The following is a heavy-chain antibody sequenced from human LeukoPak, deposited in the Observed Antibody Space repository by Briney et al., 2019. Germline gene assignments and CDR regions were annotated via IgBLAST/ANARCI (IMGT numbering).Heavy chain of an antibody. D-gene: IGHD3-22*01. CDR3: ARGGKWSTYYYDSSGYHGAFNY. CDR2: MIPIFGTA. J-gene: IGHJ4*02. Sequence: SVKVSCKASGGTFSSYAISWVRQAPGQGLEWMGRMIPIFGTANYAQKFQGRVTITTDESTSTAYMELSSLRSEDTAVHYCARGGKWSTYYYDSSGYHGAFNYWGQGTLVTVSS. CDR1: GGTFSSYA. V-gene: IGHV1-69*05.